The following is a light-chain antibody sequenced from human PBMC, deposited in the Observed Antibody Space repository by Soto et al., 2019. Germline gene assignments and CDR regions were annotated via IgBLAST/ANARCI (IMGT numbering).Light chain of an antibody. V-gene: IGKV3-20*01. Sequence: EIVLTQSPGTLSLSPGERATLSCRASQSVSSSYLAWYQQKPGQAPRVLIYGASSRATGIPDRFSGSGSGADVTLTISRLEPADVVVYYCQQYGSSPPNTFGHGTKLEIK. CDR3: QQYGSSPPNT. J-gene: IGKJ2*01. CDR2: GAS. CDR1: QSVSSSY.